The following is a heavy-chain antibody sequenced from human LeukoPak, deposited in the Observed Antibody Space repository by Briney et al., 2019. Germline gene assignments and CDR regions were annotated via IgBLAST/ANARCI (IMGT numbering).Heavy chain of an antibody. CDR1: GYTFTSYD. V-gene: IGHV1-8*01. CDR3: ARGLPTYYYDSSDIDY. D-gene: IGHD3-22*01. J-gene: IGHJ4*02. Sequence: GASVNVSCKASGYTFTSYDINWVRQATGQGLEWMGWMNPNSGNTGYAQKFQGRVTMTRNTSISTAYMELSSLRSEDTAVYYCARGLPTYYYDSSDIDYWGQGTLVTVSS. CDR2: MNPNSGNT.